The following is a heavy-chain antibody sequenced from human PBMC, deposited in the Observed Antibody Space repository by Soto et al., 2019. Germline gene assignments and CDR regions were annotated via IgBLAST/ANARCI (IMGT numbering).Heavy chain of an antibody. J-gene: IGHJ4*02. D-gene: IGHD5-12*01. CDR3: ARHGYKSGPYFDF. CDR2: LYPGGSS. Sequence: PGGSLRLSCAASGFTVSDTYLSWVRQAPGKGLEWLSVLYPGGSSYYAASVEGRFTISRDNSKNTLFLQMDSLRAEDTAVYYCARHGYKSGPYFDFRGQGTQVTVSS. V-gene: IGHV3-53*01. CDR1: GFTVSDTY.